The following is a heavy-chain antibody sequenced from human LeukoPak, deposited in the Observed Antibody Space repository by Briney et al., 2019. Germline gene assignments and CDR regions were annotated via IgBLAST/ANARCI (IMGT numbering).Heavy chain of an antibody. J-gene: IGHJ4*02. CDR1: GFTFSSYW. Sequence: GGSLRLSCAASGFTFSSYWMSWVRQAPGKGLEWVANIKQDGSEKYYVDSVKGRFTISRDNAKNSLYLQMNSLRAEDTAVYYCAKGAASIAVAGTSDYWGQGTLVTVSS. D-gene: IGHD6-19*01. CDR3: AKGAASIAVAGTSDY. CDR2: IKQDGSEK. V-gene: IGHV3-7*03.